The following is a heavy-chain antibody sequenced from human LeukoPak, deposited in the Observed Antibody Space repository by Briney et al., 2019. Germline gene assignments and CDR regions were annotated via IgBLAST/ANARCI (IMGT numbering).Heavy chain of an antibody. CDR1: GGSISSYY. D-gene: IGHD3-22*01. J-gene: IGHJ4*02. V-gene: IGHV4-4*07. Sequence: SETLSLTCTVSGGSISSYYWSWIRQPAGKGLEWIGRIYTSGSTNYNPSLKSRVTMSVDTSKSQFSLKLSSVTAADTAVYYCARARTPYDSSGYYFIDYWGQGTLVTVSS. CDR2: IYTSGST. CDR3: ARARTPYDSSGYYFIDY.